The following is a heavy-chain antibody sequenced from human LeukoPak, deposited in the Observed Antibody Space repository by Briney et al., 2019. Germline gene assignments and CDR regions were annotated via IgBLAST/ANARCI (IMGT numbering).Heavy chain of an antibody. CDR3: VKEPAPYSLGDA. CDR2: VWDDGINK. CDR1: GFTFSHYG. D-gene: IGHD5-18*01. V-gene: IGHV3-33*06. J-gene: IGHJ6*04. Sequence: GGSLRLSCGAPGFTFSHYGMHWVRQAPGKGLEWVAVVWDDGINKFYADSAKGRFTISRDNSKHTVSLHMNSLRAEDTAVYYCVKEPAPYSLGDAWGKGTTVTVSS.